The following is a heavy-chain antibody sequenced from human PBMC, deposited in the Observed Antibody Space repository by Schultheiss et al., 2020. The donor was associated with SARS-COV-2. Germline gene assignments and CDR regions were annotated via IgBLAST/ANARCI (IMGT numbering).Heavy chain of an antibody. CDR1: EFIFSSYW. J-gene: IGHJ6*02. Sequence: GESLKISCVASEFIFSSYWMHWVRQAPGKGLAWVSRINSDGSSTSYADSVKGRFTISRDNAKNTLYLQMNSLRAEDTAVYYCASNPGGHYYYGMDVWGQGTTVTVSS. CDR3: ASNPGGHYYYGMDV. V-gene: IGHV3-74*01. D-gene: IGHD3-10*01. CDR2: INSDGSST.